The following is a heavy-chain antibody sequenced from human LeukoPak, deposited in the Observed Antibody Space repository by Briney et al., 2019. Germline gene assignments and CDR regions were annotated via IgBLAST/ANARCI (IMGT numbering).Heavy chain of an antibody. CDR2: IYTSGST. Sequence: SQTLSLTCTVSGGSISSGSYYWSWIRQPAGKGLEWIGRIYTSGSTNYNPSLKSRVTISVDTSKNQFSLKLSSVTAADTAVYYCARDEGSYYYGSHWFDPWGQGTLVTVSS. CDR1: GGSISSGSYY. D-gene: IGHD3-10*01. V-gene: IGHV4-61*02. CDR3: ARDEGSYYYGSHWFDP. J-gene: IGHJ5*02.